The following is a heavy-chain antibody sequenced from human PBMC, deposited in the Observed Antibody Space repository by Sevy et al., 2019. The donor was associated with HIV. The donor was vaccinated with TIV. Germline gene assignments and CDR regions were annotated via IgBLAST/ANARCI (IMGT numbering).Heavy chain of an antibody. V-gene: IGHV3-30*04. CDR3: ARTPEWLAKGGFHY. D-gene: IGHD6-19*01. CDR1: GLTFSSYP. Sequence: GESLKISCAASGLTFSSYPMHWVRQAPGEGLEWVAVVSYDGSRKYYADSVRGRLTISRDNSKNTLYLQMDSLRPEDTAVYYCARTPEWLAKGGFHYWGQGTLVTVSS. J-gene: IGHJ4*02. CDR2: VSYDGSRK.